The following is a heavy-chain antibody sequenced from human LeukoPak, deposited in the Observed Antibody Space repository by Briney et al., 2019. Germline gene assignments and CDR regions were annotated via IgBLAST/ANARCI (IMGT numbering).Heavy chain of an antibody. J-gene: IGHJ5*02. V-gene: IGHV4-61*08. Sequence: SQTLSLTCTVSGGSISSGDYYWSWIRQPPGKGLEWIGYIYYSGSTNYNPSLKSRVTISVDTSKNQFSLKLSSVTAADTAVYYCARVKANGGWFDPWGQGTLVTVSS. D-gene: IGHD1-1*01. CDR2: IYYSGST. CDR3: ARVKANGGWFDP. CDR1: GGSISSGDYY.